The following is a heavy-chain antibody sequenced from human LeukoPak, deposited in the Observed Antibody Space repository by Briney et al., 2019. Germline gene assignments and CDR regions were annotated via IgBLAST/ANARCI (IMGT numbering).Heavy chain of an antibody. CDR2: IYYNGNT. D-gene: IGHD6-25*01. CDR1: GDSISSRTNY. CDR3: GRVRKSDAAIDY. J-gene: IGHJ4*02. V-gene: IGHV4-39*07. Sequence: SSETLSLTCPVSGDSISSRTNYWGWIRQPPGKGLEWVGCIYYNGNTYYNPSLRSRVTISLDTSKNQFSLKLTSVTAADTAVYYRGRVRKSDAAIDYWGQGTLVTVSS.